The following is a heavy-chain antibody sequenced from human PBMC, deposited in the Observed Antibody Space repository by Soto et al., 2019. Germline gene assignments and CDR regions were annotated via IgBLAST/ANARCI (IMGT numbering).Heavy chain of an antibody. CDR2: LIHGGST. V-gene: IGHV4-34*12. J-gene: IGHJ3*02. CDR1: GASLGGFH. D-gene: IGHD3-16*01. Sequence: SETLSLTCAIYGASLGGFHWTWLHQAPGKGLEWIGELIHGGSTNYNPSLKSRVSFSLDTSKKHFSLHLMSVTAADTAVYYCARSPLGYDYVRQTWREVGDSFDIWGRGTMVTVSS. CDR3: ARSPLGYDYVRQTWREVGDSFDI.